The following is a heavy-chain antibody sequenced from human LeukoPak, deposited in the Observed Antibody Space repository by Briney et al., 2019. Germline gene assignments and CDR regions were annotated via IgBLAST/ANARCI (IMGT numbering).Heavy chain of an antibody. CDR1: GLTFSIYS. V-gene: IGHV3-21*03. J-gene: IGHJ3*02. CDR2: ISSSSSYI. Sequence: GGSLRLFCAASGLTFSIYSMNWVRQAPGKGLEWVSSISSSSSYIYYADSVKGRFTISRDDAKNSLYLQMNSLRAEDTAVYYCARDKWVAFDMWGQGTMVTVSS. D-gene: IGHD1-26*01. CDR3: ARDKWVAFDM.